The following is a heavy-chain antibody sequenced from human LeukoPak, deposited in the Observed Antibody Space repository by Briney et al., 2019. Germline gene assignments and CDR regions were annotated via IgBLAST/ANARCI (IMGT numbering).Heavy chain of an antibody. CDR3: ARGYCSDERCPVFPS. CDR1: GGSVTSYY. V-gene: IGHV4-59*02. J-gene: IGHJ5*02. D-gene: IGHD2-15*01. CDR2: ISSSETT. Sequence: SETLSLTCSVSGGSVTSYYWNWVRQTPGKGLEWIGYISSSETTDYGPSFKSRVTMSLDTSKNQFSLKLRSVTAADTGVYYCARGYCSDERCPVFPSWGQGTLVTVSS.